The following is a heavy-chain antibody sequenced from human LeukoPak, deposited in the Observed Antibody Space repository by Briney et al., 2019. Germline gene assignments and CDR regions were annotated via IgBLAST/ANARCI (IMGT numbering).Heavy chain of an antibody. J-gene: IGHJ4*02. CDR1: GDSVFSNSVA. CDR2: TYYRSKWFN. Sequence: SQTLSLTCATSGDSVFSNSVAWNWLRQSPSRGLEWLGRTYYRSKWFNDYTVSMKGRVTVNPDTSKNQFSLQLNSVTPEDTAVYYCARENRLGRFDCWGQGTLVTVSS. D-gene: IGHD1-26*01. V-gene: IGHV6-1*01. CDR3: ARENRLGRFDC.